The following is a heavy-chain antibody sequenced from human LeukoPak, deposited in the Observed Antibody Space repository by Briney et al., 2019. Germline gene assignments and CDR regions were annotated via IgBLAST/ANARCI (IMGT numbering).Heavy chain of an antibody. CDR2: ISVYTGYT. J-gene: IGHJ4*02. D-gene: IGHD3-9*01. V-gene: IGHV1-18*01. CDR3: ASDGGYFDWPRPRPGKYYFDY. CDR1: GYTFSNYG. Sequence: GASVKVSCKASGYTFSNYGATWVRQAPGQGLEWMGWISVYTGYTNYAQNFQGRVTMTTDTSTNTAYMERRSLTSDDTAVYFCASDGGYFDWPRPRPGKYYFDYWGQGTLVTVTS.